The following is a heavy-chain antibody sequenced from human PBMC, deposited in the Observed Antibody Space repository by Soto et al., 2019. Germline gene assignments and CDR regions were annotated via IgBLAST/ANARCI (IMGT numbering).Heavy chain of an antibody. CDR3: ATVYFDSSGNAWGDAFAF. Sequence: VSVKVSCKASGYTFISYYMHCVRQAPGQGLEWMGMVDPSGGSTRFAQNFQDRVTMTSDTSTSTVYRELSSLRSEDTAVYNCATVYFDSSGNAWGDAFAFWGQGTLVTVSS. J-gene: IGHJ3*01. V-gene: IGHV1-46*01. CDR2: VDPSGGST. D-gene: IGHD3-22*01. CDR1: GYTFISYY.